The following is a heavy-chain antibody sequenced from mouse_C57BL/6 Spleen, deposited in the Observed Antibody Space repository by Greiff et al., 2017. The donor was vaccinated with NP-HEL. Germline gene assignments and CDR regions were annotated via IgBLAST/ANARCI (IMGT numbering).Heavy chain of an antibody. Sequence: EVQLQQSGPELVKPGASVKMSCKASGYTFTDYNMHWVKQSHGKSLEWIGYINPNNGGTSYNQKFKGKATLTVNKSSSTAYMELRSLTSEDSAVYYCARYETAQAPAWFAYWGQGTLVTVSA. CDR3: ARYETAQAPAWFAY. CDR2: INPNNGGT. CDR1: GYTFTDYN. D-gene: IGHD3-2*02. V-gene: IGHV1-22*01. J-gene: IGHJ3*01.